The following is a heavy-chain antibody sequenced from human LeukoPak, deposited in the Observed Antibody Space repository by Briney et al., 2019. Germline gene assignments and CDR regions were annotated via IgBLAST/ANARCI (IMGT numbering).Heavy chain of an antibody. CDR1: GGSISSYY. Sequence: PSETLSLTCTVSGGSISSYYWNWIRQPPGKGLEWIGYIYYSGSTNYNPSLKSRVTISVDTSKNQFSLKLSSVTAADTAVYYCARAPVASVAGYFDYWGQGTLVTVSS. V-gene: IGHV4-59*01. J-gene: IGHJ4*02. CDR3: ARAPVASVAGYFDY. CDR2: IYYSGST. D-gene: IGHD6-19*01.